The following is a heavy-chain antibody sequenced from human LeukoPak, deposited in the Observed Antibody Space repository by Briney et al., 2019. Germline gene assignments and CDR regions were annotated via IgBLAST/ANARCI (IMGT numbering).Heavy chain of an antibody. CDR3: AREAGGGSGSFLRHRNWFDP. CDR1: GGTFSSYA. CDR2: IIPIFGTA. D-gene: IGHD3-10*01. V-gene: IGHV1-69*05. Sequence: ASVKVSCKASGGTFSSYAISWVRQAPGQGLEWMGGIIPIFGTANYAQKFQGRVTITTDESTSTAYMELSSLRSEDTAVYYCAREAGGGSGSFLRHRNWFDPWGQGTLVTVSS. J-gene: IGHJ5*02.